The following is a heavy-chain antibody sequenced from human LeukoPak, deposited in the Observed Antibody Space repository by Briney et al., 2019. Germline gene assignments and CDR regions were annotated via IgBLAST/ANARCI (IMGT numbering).Heavy chain of an antibody. Sequence: PSETLSLTCTVSGGSISNYYWSWIRQPPGKGLEWIGYIYYSGSTYYNPSLKSRVTISVDTSKNQFSLNLSSVTAADTAVYFCARDEGSSYPFDYWGQGTLVTVSS. J-gene: IGHJ4*02. CDR1: GGSISNYY. V-gene: IGHV4-59*12. CDR2: IYYSGST. D-gene: IGHD2-2*01. CDR3: ARDEGSSYPFDY.